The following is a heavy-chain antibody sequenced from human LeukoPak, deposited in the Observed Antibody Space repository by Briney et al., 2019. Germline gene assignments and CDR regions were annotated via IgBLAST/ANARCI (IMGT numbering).Heavy chain of an antibody. Sequence: SVKVSCKASGGTFSSYAISWVRQAPGQGLEWMGRIIPILGIANYAQKFQGRVTITADKSTSTAYMELSSLRSDDTAVYYCAREGSCFTTSCRFSDSWGQGTLVTVSS. V-gene: IGHV1-69*04. CDR2: IIPILGIA. CDR1: GGTFSSYA. CDR3: AREGSCFTTSCRFSDS. J-gene: IGHJ4*02. D-gene: IGHD2-2*01.